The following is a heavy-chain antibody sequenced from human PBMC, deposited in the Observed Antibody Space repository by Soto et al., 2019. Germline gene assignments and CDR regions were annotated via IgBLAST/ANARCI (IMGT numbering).Heavy chain of an antibody. V-gene: IGHV3-23*01. Sequence: EVQLLESGGGLVQPAGSLRLSCAASGFTFSVYTMSWFRQAPGKGLEWVSSIYGNGGSTFYSASVKGRFTISRDNSGNTLYLQMSRLRAEDTAIYYCAKDFTPDSRWDIDYWGQGSLVTVSS. CDR3: AKDFTPDSRWDIDY. D-gene: IGHD1-26*01. CDR2: IYGNGGST. CDR1: GFTFSVYT. J-gene: IGHJ4*02.